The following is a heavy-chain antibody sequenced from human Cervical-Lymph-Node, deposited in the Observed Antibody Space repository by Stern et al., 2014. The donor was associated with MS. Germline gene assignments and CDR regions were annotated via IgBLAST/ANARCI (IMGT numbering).Heavy chain of an antibody. J-gene: IGHJ4*02. D-gene: IGHD2-2*01. V-gene: IGHV3-15*01. CDR3: TAPIRSTCPTH. Sequence: EVHLVESGGGLVKPGGSLRLSCVASGFSFSQAWMTWVRQAPGKGPEWVGRIQSKPDGGTADYAAPVKDRFTISRDDSKNTVYLQMSNLKTEDTAVYYCTAPIRSTCPTHWGQGTLVTVSS. CDR2: IQSKPDGGTA. CDR1: GFSFSQAW.